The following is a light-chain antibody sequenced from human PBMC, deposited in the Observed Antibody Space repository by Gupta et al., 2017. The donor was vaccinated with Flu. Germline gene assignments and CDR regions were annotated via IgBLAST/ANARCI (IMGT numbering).Light chain of an antibody. CDR1: QSFSSSNY. CDR3: QQYAGAPYS. CDR2: GAS. J-gene: IGKJ2*03. Sequence: EIVLPQSPGTLSLSPGERATLSCRASQSFSSSNYLAWYQQKPGQAPRLLIHGASSRATGIPDRFSGSASGTDFTLSISRLEPEDFAVYFCQQYAGAPYSFGQGTKLEIK. V-gene: IGKV3-20*01.